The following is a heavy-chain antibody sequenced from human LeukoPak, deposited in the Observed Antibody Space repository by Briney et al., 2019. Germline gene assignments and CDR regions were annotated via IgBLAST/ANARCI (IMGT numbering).Heavy chain of an antibody. Sequence: PGVSLRLSCAASGFTFSSYWMHWVRQAPGKGLVWVSRINSDGSSTIYADSVKGRFTISRDNAKNTLYLQMNSLRAEDTAVYYCARDLVIAVAGTGVYYYYYGMDVWGQGTTVTVSS. CDR1: GFTFSSYW. CDR2: INSDGSST. J-gene: IGHJ6*02. V-gene: IGHV3-74*01. D-gene: IGHD6-19*01. CDR3: ARDLVIAVAGTGVYYYYYGMDV.